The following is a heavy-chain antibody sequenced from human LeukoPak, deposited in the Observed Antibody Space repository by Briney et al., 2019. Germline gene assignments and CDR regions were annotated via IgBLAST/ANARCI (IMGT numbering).Heavy chain of an antibody. J-gene: IGHJ4*02. CDR3: ARALNFDY. CDR2: INHSGST. V-gene: IGHV4-34*01. Sequence: SETLSLTCAVYGGSFSGYYWSWIRQPPGKGLEWIGEINHSGSTNYNPSLKSRVTISVDTSKNQFSLKLSSVTAADTAVYYCARALNFDYWGRGTLVTVSS. CDR1: GGSFSGYY.